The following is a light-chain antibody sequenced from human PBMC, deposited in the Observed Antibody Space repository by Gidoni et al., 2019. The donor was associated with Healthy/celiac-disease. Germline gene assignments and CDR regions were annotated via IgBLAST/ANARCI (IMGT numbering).Light chain of an antibody. V-gene: IGKV4-1*01. CDR1: QSVLYSSNNKNY. CDR2: WAS. CDR3: QQYYSTPLT. Sequence: DIVMTQYPDSPAVSLGERATINCKSSQSVLYSSNNKNYLAWYQQKPGQPPKLLIYWASTRESGVPDRFSGSGSGTDFTLTISSLQAEDVAVYYCQQYYSTPLTFGQGTKVEIK. J-gene: IGKJ1*01.